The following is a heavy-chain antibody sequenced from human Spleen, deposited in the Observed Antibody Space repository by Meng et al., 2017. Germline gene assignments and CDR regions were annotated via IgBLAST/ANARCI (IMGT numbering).Heavy chain of an antibody. Sequence: GESLKISCAASGFSFRNAWMRWVRQAPGKGLEWVGRIKSKTDGGTTDYAAPVKGRFTISRGDSTSTLYLQMDSLRADDTAVYYCVRGGDSTGWIDAFDIWGQGTMVTVSS. V-gene: IGHV3-15*01. D-gene: IGHD6-19*01. CDR3: VRGGDSTGWIDAFDI. CDR1: GFSFRNAW. J-gene: IGHJ3*02. CDR2: IKSKTDGGTT.